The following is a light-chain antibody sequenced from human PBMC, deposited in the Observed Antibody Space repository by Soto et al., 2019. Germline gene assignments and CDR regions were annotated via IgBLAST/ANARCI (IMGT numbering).Light chain of an antibody. CDR1: QSVSTS. CDR2: DAS. CDR3: QVRDVWPT. J-gene: IGKJ1*01. V-gene: IGKV3-11*01. Sequence: IVLTQSPATLSLSPGERAALSCRASQSVSTSLAWYQHKPGHAPRLIIYDASKRAPGIPARFSGSGSGTDFTLTISSPEPEDFAVYYCQVRDVWPTFGQGTKVDIK.